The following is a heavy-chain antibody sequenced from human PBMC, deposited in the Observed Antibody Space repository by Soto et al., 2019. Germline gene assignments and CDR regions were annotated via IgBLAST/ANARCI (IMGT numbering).Heavy chain of an antibody. CDR3: ARSPHYDILTGYYFDY. J-gene: IGHJ4*02. Sequence: GGSLRLSCAASGFTFSSYGIHWGRQAPGKGLEWVAVIWYDGSNKYYADSVKGRFTISRDNSKNTLYLQMNSLRAEDTAVYYCARSPHYDILTGYYFDYWGQGTLVTV. V-gene: IGHV3-33*01. D-gene: IGHD3-9*01. CDR2: IWYDGSNK. CDR1: GFTFSSYG.